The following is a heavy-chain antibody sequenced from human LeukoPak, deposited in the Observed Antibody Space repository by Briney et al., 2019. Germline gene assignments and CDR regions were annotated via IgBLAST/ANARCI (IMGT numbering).Heavy chain of an antibody. J-gene: IGHJ4*02. Sequence: PGGSLRLSCAASGFTFNTYWMAWVRQAPGKGLEWVANIKRDGSEKKYADSVKGRVTISRDNAKNSLYLQMNSLRAEDTALYYCVKDIGRYYYASGSLGYWGQGTLVTVSS. V-gene: IGHV3-7*03. CDR3: VKDIGRYYYASGSLGY. CDR2: IKRDGSEK. D-gene: IGHD3-10*01. CDR1: GFTFNTYW.